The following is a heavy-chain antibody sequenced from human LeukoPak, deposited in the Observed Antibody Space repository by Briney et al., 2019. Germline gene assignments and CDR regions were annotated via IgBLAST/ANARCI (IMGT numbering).Heavy chain of an antibody. D-gene: IGHD6-13*01. J-gene: IGHJ3*02. CDR3: ASHLSGYSPFDI. Sequence: PGGSLRLSCAASGFTFSDYYMSWIRQAPGTGLEWVSYISSSGSTIYYADSVKGRFTISRDNAKNSLYLQMNSLRAEDTAVYYCASHLSGYSPFDIWGQGTMVTVSS. V-gene: IGHV3-11*01. CDR2: ISSSGSTI. CDR1: GFTFSDYY.